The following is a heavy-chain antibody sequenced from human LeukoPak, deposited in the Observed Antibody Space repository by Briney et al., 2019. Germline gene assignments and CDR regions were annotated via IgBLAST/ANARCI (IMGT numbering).Heavy chain of an antibody. CDR3: ARIQSLASSFSSFDS. V-gene: IGHV1-2*02. CDR2: INPNSGGT. Sequence: GASVKVSCKASGYTFTGYYMHWVRQAPGQGLEWMGWINPNSGGTNYAQKFQGRVTMTRDTSISTAYMELSSLRADDTAVYYCARIQSLASSFSSFDSWGQGTLVTVSS. D-gene: IGHD6-13*01. CDR1: GYTFTGYY. J-gene: IGHJ5*01.